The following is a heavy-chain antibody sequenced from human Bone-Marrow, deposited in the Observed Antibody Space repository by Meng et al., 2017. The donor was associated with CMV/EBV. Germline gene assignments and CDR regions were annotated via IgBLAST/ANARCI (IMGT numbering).Heavy chain of an antibody. D-gene: IGHD2-2*01. CDR2: INPSGGST. V-gene: IGHV1-46*01. CDR1: GYTFTNYY. J-gene: IGHJ5*02. CDR3: ARGGYCSSTSCYSGIRIGCDP. Sequence: ASVKVSCKASGYTFTNYYMHWVRQAPGQGLEWMGIINPSGGSTSYAQNFQGRVTMTRDTSTSTVYMELSSLRSEDTAVYYCARGGYCSSTSCYSGIRIGCDPWGPGPLVTVSS.